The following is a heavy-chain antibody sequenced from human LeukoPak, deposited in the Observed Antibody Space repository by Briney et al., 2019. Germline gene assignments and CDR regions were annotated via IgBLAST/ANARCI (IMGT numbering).Heavy chain of an antibody. CDR1: GYTFTSYA. CDR3: ARDQHLGSSWYDY. V-gene: IGHV1-3*01. Sequence: ASVKVSCKVSGYTFTSYAMHWVRQAPGQRLEWMGWINAGNGNTKYSQKFQGRVTITRDTSASTAYMELSSLRSEDTAVYYCARDQHLGSSWYDYWGQGTLVTVSS. J-gene: IGHJ4*02. CDR2: INAGNGNT. D-gene: IGHD6-13*01.